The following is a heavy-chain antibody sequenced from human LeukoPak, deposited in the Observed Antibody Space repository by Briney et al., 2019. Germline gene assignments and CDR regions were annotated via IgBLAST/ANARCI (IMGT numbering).Heavy chain of an antibody. V-gene: IGHV6-1*01. Sequence: SQTLSLTCALSGDSVSSKNAAWNWIRLSPLRGLEWLGRTYYRSKWYNDYAVSVKSRITINPDTSKNQFSLQLNSVTPEDTAGYYCTRQAAAARGWFDPWGQGTLVTVSS. CDR3: TRQAAAARGWFDP. CDR2: TYYRSKWYN. D-gene: IGHD6-13*01. J-gene: IGHJ5*02. CDR1: GDSVSSKNAA.